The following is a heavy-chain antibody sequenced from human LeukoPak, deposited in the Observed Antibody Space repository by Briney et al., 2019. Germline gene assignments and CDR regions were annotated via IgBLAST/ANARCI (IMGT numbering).Heavy chain of an antibody. V-gene: IGHV3-7*01. CDR1: GFTFSSYW. D-gene: IGHD3-3*01. J-gene: IGHJ4*02. CDR2: IKQDGSEK. Sequence: PGGSLRLSCAASGFTFSSYWMSWVRQAPGKGLEWVANIKQDGSEKYYVDSVKGRFTISRDNAKNSLYLQMNSLRAEDTAVYYCARLREIPVFGVVTKSTSYFDYWGQGTLVTASS. CDR3: ARLREIPVFGVVTKSTSYFDY.